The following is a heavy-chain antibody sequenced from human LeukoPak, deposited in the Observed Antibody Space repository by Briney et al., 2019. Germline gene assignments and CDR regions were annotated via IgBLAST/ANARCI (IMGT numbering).Heavy chain of an antibody. V-gene: IGHV1-8*03. CDR2: MNPNSGNT. CDR3: ARLGVEMATTDYYYYMDV. Sequence: ASVKVSCKASGYTFTSYDINWVRQATGQGLEWMGWMNPNSGNTGYAQKFQGRVTITTDESTSTAYMELSSLRSEDTAVYYCARLGVEMATTDYYYYMDVWGKGTTVTVSS. D-gene: IGHD5-24*01. J-gene: IGHJ6*03. CDR1: GYTFTSYD.